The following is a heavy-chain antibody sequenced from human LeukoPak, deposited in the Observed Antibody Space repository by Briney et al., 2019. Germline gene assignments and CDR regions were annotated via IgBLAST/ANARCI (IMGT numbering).Heavy chain of an antibody. CDR3: ARYCSGTCYSGFEY. J-gene: IGHJ4*02. CDR2: IRGSGGNT. V-gene: IGHV3-23*01. Sequence: GGSLRLSCAASGFTLSNYAMSWVRQAPGKGLEWVPTIRGSGGNTYYADSVKGRFTISRDTSKNTLYLQMNSLRAEDTALYYCARYCSGTCYSGFEYWGQGTLVTVSS. D-gene: IGHD2-2*01. CDR1: GFTLSNYA.